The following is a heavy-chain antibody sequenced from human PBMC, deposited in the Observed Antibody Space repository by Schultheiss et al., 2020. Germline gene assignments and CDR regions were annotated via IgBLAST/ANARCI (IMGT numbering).Heavy chain of an antibody. Sequence: SETLSLTCAVYGGSFSGYYWSWIRQPPGKGLEWIGEINHSGSTNYNPSLKSRVTISVDTSKNQFSLKLSSVTAADTAVYYCARASWELGPVDLLWYFDLWGRGTLVTVSS. D-gene: IGHD1-26*01. CDR2: INHSGST. V-gene: IGHV4-34*01. CDR3: ARASWELGPVDLLWYFDL. J-gene: IGHJ2*01. CDR1: GGSFSGYY.